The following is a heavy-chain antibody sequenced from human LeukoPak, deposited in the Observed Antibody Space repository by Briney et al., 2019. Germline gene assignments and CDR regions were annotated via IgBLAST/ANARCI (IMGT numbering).Heavy chain of an antibody. D-gene: IGHD1-26*01. V-gene: IGHV1-46*01. CDR3: AREWTVGAYYFDY. J-gene: IGHJ4*02. CDR2: FDPEDGET. Sequence: ASVKVSCKAFGYTFTSNYMHWVRQAPGQGPEWMGGFDPEDGETIYAQKFQGRVTITADKSTSTAYMELSSLRSEDTAVYYCAREWTVGAYYFDYWGQRTLVTVSS. CDR1: GYTFTSNY.